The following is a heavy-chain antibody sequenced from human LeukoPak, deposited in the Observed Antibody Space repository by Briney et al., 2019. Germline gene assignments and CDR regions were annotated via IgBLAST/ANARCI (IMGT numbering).Heavy chain of an antibody. CDR2: IIPIFGTA. Sequence: GASVKVSCKASGGTFSSYAISWVRQAPGQGLEWMGGIIPIFGTANYAQKFQGRVTITRNTSISTAFMELSSLRSEDTAVYYCARRAVGNSYYYSMDVWGKGTTVTVSS. V-gene: IGHV1-69*05. CDR3: ARRAVGNSYYYSMDV. CDR1: GGTFSSYA. J-gene: IGHJ6*03. D-gene: IGHD6-19*01.